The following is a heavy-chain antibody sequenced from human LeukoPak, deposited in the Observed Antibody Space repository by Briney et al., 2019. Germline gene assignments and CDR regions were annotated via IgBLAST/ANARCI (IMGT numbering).Heavy chain of an antibody. CDR3: ARRLYDYVWGSYRYPTPAFDY. CDR1: GGSFSGYY. D-gene: IGHD3-16*02. V-gene: IGHV4-34*01. CDR2: INHSGST. Sequence: PSETLSLTCAVYGGSFSGYYWSWIRQPPGKGLEWIGEINHSGSTNYNPSLKSRVTISVDTSKNQFSLKLSSVTAADTAVYYCARRLYDYVWGSYRYPTPAFDYWGQGTLVTVSS. J-gene: IGHJ4*02.